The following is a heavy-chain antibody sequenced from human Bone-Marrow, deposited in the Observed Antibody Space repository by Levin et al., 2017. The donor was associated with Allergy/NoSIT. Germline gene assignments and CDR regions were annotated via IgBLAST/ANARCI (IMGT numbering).Heavy chain of an antibody. CDR2: ITSSSSYI. J-gene: IGHJ4*02. CDR1: GFTFSTCG. CDR3: ARERAYSYGSGEQFDY. Sequence: GGSLRLSCVASGFTFSTCGMNWVRQAPGKGLEWVSSITSSSSYIYYADSVKGRFAISRDNAKNSLYLQMNSLRVEDTAVYYCARERAYSYGSGEQFDYWGRGTLVTVSS. V-gene: IGHV3-21*01. D-gene: IGHD5-18*01.